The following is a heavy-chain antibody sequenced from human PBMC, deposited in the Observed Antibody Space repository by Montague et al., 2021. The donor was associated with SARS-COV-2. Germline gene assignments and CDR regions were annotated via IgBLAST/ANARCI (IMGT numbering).Heavy chain of an antibody. J-gene: IGHJ4*02. CDR3: ARAYSGYVDY. CDR2: IYYSGST. Sequence: SETLSLTCTVSGGSISSYYWSWIRQPPGKGLEWIGYIYYSGSTNYNPSLKSRVTISVDTSKNQFSLKLSSVTAADTAVYYCARAYSGYVDYWGQGTLVTVSS. D-gene: IGHD1-26*01. CDR1: GGSISSYY. V-gene: IGHV4-59*08.